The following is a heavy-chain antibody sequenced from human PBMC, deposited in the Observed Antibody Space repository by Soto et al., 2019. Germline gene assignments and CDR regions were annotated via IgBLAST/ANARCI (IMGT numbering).Heavy chain of an antibody. Sequence: GASVKVSCKASGDTFSSYAISRVRQAPGQGLEWMGGIIPIFGTANYAQKFQGRVTITADESTGTAYMELSSLRSEDTAVYYCARGQYCGGDCPRYGMDVWGQGTTVTVSS. CDR3: ARGQYCGGDCPRYGMDV. V-gene: IGHV1-69*13. J-gene: IGHJ6*02. D-gene: IGHD2-21*02. CDR1: GDTFSSYA. CDR2: IIPIFGTA.